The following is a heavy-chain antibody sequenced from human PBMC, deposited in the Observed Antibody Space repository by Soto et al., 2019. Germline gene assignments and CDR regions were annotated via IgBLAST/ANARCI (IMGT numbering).Heavy chain of an antibody. Sequence: EVQLLEPGGGLVQPGGSLRLSCAASGFAFSSFFMSWVRQAPGKGLDWVSGIGANGGGTYYADSVKGRFIISRDNSKNTLYLQMNSLRAEDTAAYYCARDPNGDYLGAFDFRGQKTMVTVSS. CDR2: IGANGGGT. J-gene: IGHJ3*01. CDR1: GFAFSSFF. V-gene: IGHV3-23*01. D-gene: IGHD4-17*01. CDR3: ARDPNGDYLGAFDF.